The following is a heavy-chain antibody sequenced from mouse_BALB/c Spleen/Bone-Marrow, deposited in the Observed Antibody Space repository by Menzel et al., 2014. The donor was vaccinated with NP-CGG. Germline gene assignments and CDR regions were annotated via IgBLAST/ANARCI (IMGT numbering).Heavy chain of an antibody. V-gene: IGHV1S137*01. CDR1: GYTFTDYA. D-gene: IGHD2-5*01. CDR3: ARGYSNNYAMDY. Sequence: QVQLQQSGAELVRPGVSVKISCKGSGYTFTDYAMHWVKQSHAESLEWIGVINTYFGDISYNQKFNGKATIAVDKTSRTVYMELARLTAEDSAIYYCARGYSNNYAMDYWGQGTSVTVSS. CDR2: INTYFGDI. J-gene: IGHJ4*01.